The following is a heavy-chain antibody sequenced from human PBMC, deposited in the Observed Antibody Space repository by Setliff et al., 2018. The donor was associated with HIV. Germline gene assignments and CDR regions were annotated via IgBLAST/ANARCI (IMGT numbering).Heavy chain of an antibody. V-gene: IGHV4-4*09. CDR2: TDASGDT. CDR3: ARQNSGWGVGLYYFDY. Sequence: PSETLSLTCTVSGDSIKSHHWSWIRQPAGKGLEWLAYTDASGDTNYNPSLRGRVIISLDTSNNQFSLNLNSVTAADTAVYYCARQNSGWGVGLYYFDYWGQGTLVTVSS. CDR1: GDSIKSHH. J-gene: IGHJ4*02. D-gene: IGHD6-19*01.